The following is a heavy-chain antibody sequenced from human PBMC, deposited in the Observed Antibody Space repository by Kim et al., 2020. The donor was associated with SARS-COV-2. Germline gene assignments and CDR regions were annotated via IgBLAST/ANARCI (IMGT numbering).Heavy chain of an antibody. D-gene: IGHD4-4*01. V-gene: IGHV3-23*01. CDR3: AKAVSIHSNYFDY. J-gene: IGHJ4*02. Sequence: ADSGKGRFTISRDNSKNTLYLQMNSLRAEDTAVYYCAKAVSIHSNYFDYWGQGTLVTVSS.